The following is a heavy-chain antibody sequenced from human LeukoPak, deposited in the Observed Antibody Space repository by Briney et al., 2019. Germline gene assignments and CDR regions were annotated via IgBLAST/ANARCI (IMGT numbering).Heavy chain of an antibody. CDR2: ISGSGGST. J-gene: IGHJ4*02. CDR1: GFTFSSYT. D-gene: IGHD2-2*01. CDR3: AKVSGATAASYPQPIDY. Sequence: GGSLRLSCAASGFTFSSYTMSWVRQAPGKGLEWVSAISGSGGSTYYADSVKGRFTISRDNSKNTLYLQMNSLRAEDTAVYYCAKVSGATAASYPQPIDYWGQGTLVTVSS. V-gene: IGHV3-23*01.